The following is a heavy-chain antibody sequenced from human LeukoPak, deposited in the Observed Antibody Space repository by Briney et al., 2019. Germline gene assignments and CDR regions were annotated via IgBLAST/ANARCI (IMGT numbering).Heavy chain of an antibody. CDR3: SRVGKLRYFHGSWFDP. Sequence: ASVTVSCKASGYTFTSYDINRVRQATGQGLEWMGWMNPNSGNTGYAQKFQGRVTMTRNTSISTAYMELSSLRSEDTAGNYWSRVGKLRYFHGSWFDPWGQGTLVTVSS. CDR1: GYTFTSYD. CDR2: MNPNSGNT. D-gene: IGHD3-9*01. V-gene: IGHV1-8*01. J-gene: IGHJ5*02.